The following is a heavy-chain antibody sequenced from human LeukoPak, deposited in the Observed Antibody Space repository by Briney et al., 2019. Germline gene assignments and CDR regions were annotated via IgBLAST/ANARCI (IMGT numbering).Heavy chain of an antibody. CDR2: IFYSGGT. CDR3: AKSNGYGLVDI. Sequence: SETLSLTCAVFGGSFSGYYWGWIRQTPGKGLEWIGNIFYSGGTYYSPSLTSRVTISLDTSRNQFSLKLNSVTAADTAVYYCAKSNGYGLVDIWGQGTMVTVSS. V-gene: IGHV4-34*12. J-gene: IGHJ3*02. D-gene: IGHD3-10*01. CDR1: GGSFSGYY.